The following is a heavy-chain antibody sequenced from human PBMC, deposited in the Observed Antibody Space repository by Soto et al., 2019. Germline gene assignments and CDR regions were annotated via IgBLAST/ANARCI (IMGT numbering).Heavy chain of an antibody. D-gene: IGHD6-13*01. CDR2: IWYDGSNK. CDR3: ARDQLGSSSWYSMDV. V-gene: IGHV3-33*01. J-gene: IGHJ6*02. Sequence: QVPLVESGGGVVQPGRSLRLSCAASGFTFSSYGMHWVRQAPGKGLEWVAVIWYDGSNKYYADSVKGRFTISRDNSKNTLYLQMNSLRAEDTAVYYCARDQLGSSSWYSMDVWGQGTTVTVSS. CDR1: GFTFSSYG.